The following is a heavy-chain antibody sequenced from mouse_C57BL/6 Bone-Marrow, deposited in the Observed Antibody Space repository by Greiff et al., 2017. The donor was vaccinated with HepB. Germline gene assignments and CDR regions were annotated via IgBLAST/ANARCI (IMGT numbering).Heavy chain of an antibody. D-gene: IGHD1-1*01. J-gene: IGHJ2*01. CDR2: ISSGGDYI. V-gene: IGHV5-9-1*02. CDR1: GFTFSSYA. CDR3: TRRDYYYGSLDY. Sequence: EVMLVESGEGLVKPGGSLKLSCAASGFTFSSYAMSWVRQTPEKRLEWVAYISSGGDYIYYADTVKGRFTISRDNARNTLYLQMSSLKSEDTAMYYCTRRDYYYGSLDYWGQGTTLTVSS.